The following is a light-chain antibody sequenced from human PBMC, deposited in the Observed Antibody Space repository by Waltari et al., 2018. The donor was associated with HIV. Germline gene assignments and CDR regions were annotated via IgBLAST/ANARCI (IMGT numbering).Light chain of an antibody. Sequence: QSALTQPPSVSGSLGQSVTISCTRTSSHIGAYNRVSWYQQSPGTAPRLRIYEVTHRPSGVPVRFSGSKSGNTASLTISGLQADDEADYYCSSYTTSSTWVFGGGTKLTVL. CDR1: SSHIGAYNR. CDR3: SSYTTSSTWV. CDR2: EVT. V-gene: IGLV2-18*02. J-gene: IGLJ3*02.